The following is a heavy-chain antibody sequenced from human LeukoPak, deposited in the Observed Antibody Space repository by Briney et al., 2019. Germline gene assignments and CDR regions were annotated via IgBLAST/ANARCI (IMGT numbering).Heavy chain of an antibody. CDR3: AKDHNGGNSGTFDY. CDR1: GYTFSTYG. J-gene: IGHJ4*02. D-gene: IGHD4-23*01. V-gene: IGHV1-18*01. CDR2: ISAYNGNT. Sequence: ASVKVSCKAPGYTFSTYGISWVRQAPGQGFEWMGWISAYNGNTDYAQQFQDRVTMTTDTSTSTAYMELRSLRSDDTAVYYCAKDHNGGNSGTFDYWGQGTLVTVSS.